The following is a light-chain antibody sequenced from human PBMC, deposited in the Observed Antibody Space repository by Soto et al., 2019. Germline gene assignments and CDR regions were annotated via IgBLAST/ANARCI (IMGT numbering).Light chain of an antibody. V-gene: IGKV3-20*01. Sequence: EIALTQSPATLSLSPVLRATLSCRASQSLSSSYFSWYQHKPGQGPRLLIYGAFTRATGIPDRFSGSGSGTDFTLTISRLEPEDFAVYYCQQHETLITFGQGTRLEI. CDR1: QSLSSSY. J-gene: IGKJ5*01. CDR2: GAF. CDR3: QQHETLIT.